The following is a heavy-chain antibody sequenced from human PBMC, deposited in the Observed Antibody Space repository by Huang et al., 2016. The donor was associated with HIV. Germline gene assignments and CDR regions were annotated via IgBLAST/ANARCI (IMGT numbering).Heavy chain of an antibody. D-gene: IGHD1-7*01. Sequence: VESGGRSVQPGGSLKLSCVGSTFTFGAYWISWVRQPPGKGLEWVANIKQDESEKYYVDSVKGRFNISRDNARKVLFLEMDDLRVEDTAIYFCATKTAGMDIWGQGTTVTVSS. CDR3: ATKTAGMDI. CDR1: TFTFGAYW. J-gene: IGHJ6*02. CDR2: IKQDESEK. V-gene: IGHV3-7*01.